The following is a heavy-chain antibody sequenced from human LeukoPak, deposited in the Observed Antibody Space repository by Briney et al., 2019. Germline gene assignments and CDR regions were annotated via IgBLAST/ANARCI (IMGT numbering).Heavy chain of an antibody. CDR2: ISGYNANR. J-gene: IGHJ4*02. D-gene: IGHD3-10*01. CDR1: GYSFINYG. Sequence: ASVKVSCKASGYSFINYGMSWVRQAPGQGLEWMGWISGYNANRDYAQKFQDRVTMTIVTSATTAYMELRSLRSDDTALYYCARDLTTYGQRNYFDYWGQGTLVTVSS. V-gene: IGHV1-18*01. CDR3: ARDLTTYGQRNYFDY.